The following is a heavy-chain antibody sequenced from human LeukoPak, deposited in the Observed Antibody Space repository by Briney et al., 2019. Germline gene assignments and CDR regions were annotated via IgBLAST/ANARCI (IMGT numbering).Heavy chain of an antibody. V-gene: IGHV4-34*01. J-gene: IGHJ6*03. CDR3: AWLYVWGRYRPHNCYYYYMDV. Sequence: SETLSLTCTVSGGSISSYYWSWIRQPPGKGLEWIGEINHSGSTNYNPSLKSRVTISVDTSKNQFSLKLSSVTAADTAVYYCAWLYVWGRYRPHNCYYYYMDVWGKGTTVTISS. CDR1: GGSISSYY. D-gene: IGHD3-16*02. CDR2: INHSGST.